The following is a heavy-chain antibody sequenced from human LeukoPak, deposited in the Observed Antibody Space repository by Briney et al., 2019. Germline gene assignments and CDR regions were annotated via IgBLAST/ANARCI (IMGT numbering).Heavy chain of an antibody. Sequence: SVTVSCTASGGTFSSYAISWVRQAPGQGLEWMGGIIPIFGTANYAQKFQGRVTITADESTSTAYMELSSLRSEDTAVYYCARGLTYDFWSARLRYWGQGTLVTVSS. J-gene: IGHJ4*02. D-gene: IGHD3-3*01. V-gene: IGHV1-69*13. CDR1: GGTFSSYA. CDR3: ARGLTYDFWSARLRY. CDR2: IIPIFGTA.